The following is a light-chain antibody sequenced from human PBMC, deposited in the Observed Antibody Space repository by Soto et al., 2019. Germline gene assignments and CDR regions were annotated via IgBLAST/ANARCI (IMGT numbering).Light chain of an antibody. V-gene: IGLV2-23*02. CDR3: CSYGGSRAV. CDR2: EVT. J-gene: IGLJ7*01. Sequence: QSALTQPASVSGSPGQSITISCTGTSSDVGSHNLVSWYQQHPGQAPKLMIYEVTKRPLGVSTRFSASKSVNTASLTISGLQAEYEADYYCCSYGGSRAVFGGGTQLTVL. CDR1: SSDVGSHNL.